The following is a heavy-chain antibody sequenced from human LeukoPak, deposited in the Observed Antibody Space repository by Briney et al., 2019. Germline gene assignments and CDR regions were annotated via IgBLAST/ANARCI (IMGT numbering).Heavy chain of an antibody. D-gene: IGHD2-2*01. Sequence: GGSLRLSCAASGFTFSRHWMIWVRQAPGKGLEWVANIKEDGSEKYYVDSAKGRFTISRDNAKNSLYLQMNSLRAEDTAVYYCAKRGDCSGTCTYDYWGQGTLVTVSS. CDR2: IKEDGSEK. CDR1: GFTFSRHW. J-gene: IGHJ4*02. V-gene: IGHV3-7*03. CDR3: AKRGDCSGTCTYDY.